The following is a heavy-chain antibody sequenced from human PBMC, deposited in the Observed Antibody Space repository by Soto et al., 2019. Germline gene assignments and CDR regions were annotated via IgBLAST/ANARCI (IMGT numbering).Heavy chain of an antibody. CDR1: GGSISSSNW. CDR3: ARAAMGGSSWPFDY. V-gene: IGHV4-4*02. Sequence: QVQLQESGPGLVKPSGTLSLTCAVSGGSISSSNWWSWVRQPPGKGLEWIGEIYHSGSTNYNPSLKNRVPISVDTSKNQFSLKLSSVTAADTAVYYCARAAMGGSSWPFDYWGQGTRVTVSS. CDR2: IYHSGST. J-gene: IGHJ4*02. D-gene: IGHD6-13*01.